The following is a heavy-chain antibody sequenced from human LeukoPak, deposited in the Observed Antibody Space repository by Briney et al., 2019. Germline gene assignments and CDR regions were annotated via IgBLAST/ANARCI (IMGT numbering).Heavy chain of an antibody. J-gene: IGHJ4*02. Sequence: XLMGXINPNSGGTNYTQKFQGRVTMTRDTSISTAYMGLRRLRSDDTAVYYCARNHDYGDYVWPFDYWGQGTLVTVSS. CDR3: ARNHDYGDYVWPFDY. D-gene: IGHD4-17*01. CDR2: INPNSGGT. V-gene: IGHV1-2*02.